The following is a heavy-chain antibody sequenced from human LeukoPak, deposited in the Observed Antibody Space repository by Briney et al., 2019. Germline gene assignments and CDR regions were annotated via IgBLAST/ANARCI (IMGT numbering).Heavy chain of an antibody. J-gene: IGHJ2*01. D-gene: IGHD3-10*01. CDR1: GFTFSSYE. Sequence: GGSLRLSCAASGFTFSSYEMNWVRQAPGKGLEWVSYISSSGSTIYYADSVKGRFTISRDNAKNSLYLQMNSLRAEDTAVYYCASGGNYYGSGSYGMEWYFDLWGRGTLVTVSS. CDR3: ASGGNYYGSGSYGMEWYFDL. CDR2: ISSSGSTI. V-gene: IGHV3-48*03.